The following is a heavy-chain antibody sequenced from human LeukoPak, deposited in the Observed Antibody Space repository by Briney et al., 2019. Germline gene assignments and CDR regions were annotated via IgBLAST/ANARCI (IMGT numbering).Heavy chain of an antibody. CDR2: ISYDGSNK. CDR3: ARDRYYYDSSGYYSSQYYFDY. D-gene: IGHD3-22*01. V-gene: IGHV3-30*03. J-gene: IGHJ4*02. CDR1: GFTFSSYG. Sequence: PGGSLRLSCAASGFTFSSYGMHWVRQAPGKGLEWVAVISYDGSNKYYADSVKGRFTISRDNSKNTLYLQMNSLRAEDTAVYYCARDRYYYDSSGYYSSQYYFDYWGQGTLVTVSS.